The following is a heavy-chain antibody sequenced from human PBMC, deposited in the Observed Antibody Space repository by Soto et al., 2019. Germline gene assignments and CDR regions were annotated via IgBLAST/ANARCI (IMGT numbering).Heavy chain of an antibody. Sequence: GGSLRLSCAASGFTFSRYWMSWVRQAPGKGLEWVSSISSSSSYIYYADSVKGRFTISRDNAKNSLYLQMNSLRAEDTAVYYCARDQGGAARPIDYWGQGTLVTVSS. CDR3: ARDQGGAARPIDY. V-gene: IGHV3-21*01. CDR2: ISSSSSYI. CDR1: GFTFSRYW. D-gene: IGHD6-6*01. J-gene: IGHJ4*02.